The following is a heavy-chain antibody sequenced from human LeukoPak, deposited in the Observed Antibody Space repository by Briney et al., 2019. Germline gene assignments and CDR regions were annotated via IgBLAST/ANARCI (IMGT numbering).Heavy chain of an antibody. Sequence: ASVKVSCKASGYTFTSYDINWVRQATGQGLEWMGWMNPNSGNTGYAQKFQGRVTMTRNTSISTAYMELSSLRSEDTAVYYCARGGYCSSTSCYRWFDPWGQGTLVTDSS. D-gene: IGHD2-2*01. CDR2: MNPNSGNT. J-gene: IGHJ5*02. V-gene: IGHV1-8*01. CDR1: GYTFTSYD. CDR3: ARGGYCSSTSCYRWFDP.